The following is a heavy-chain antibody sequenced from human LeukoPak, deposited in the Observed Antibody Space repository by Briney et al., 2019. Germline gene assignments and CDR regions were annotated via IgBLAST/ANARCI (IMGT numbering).Heavy chain of an antibody. Sequence: HPGGSLRLSCAASGFTVSSNYMSWVRQAPGKGLEWVSVIYSGGSTYYADSVKGRFTISRDNSKNTLYLQMNSLRAEDTAVYYCARERFQENYYYYGMDVWGQGTTVTVSS. CDR3: ARERFQENYYYYGMDV. V-gene: IGHV3-66*01. CDR2: IYSGGST. J-gene: IGHJ6*02. CDR1: GFTVSSNY.